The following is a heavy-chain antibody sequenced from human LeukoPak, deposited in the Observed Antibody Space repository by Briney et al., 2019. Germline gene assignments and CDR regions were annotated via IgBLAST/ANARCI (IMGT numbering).Heavy chain of an antibody. J-gene: IGHJ4*02. CDR3: ARLSGPPYYDILTGPWFDY. CDR1: GGSIGSSSYF. V-gene: IGHV4-39*01. Sequence: PSETLSLTCSVSGGSIGSSSYFWGWIRQPPGKGLEWIGSVYHSGITYYNPSPKSRVTISVDTSKNQFSLKLSSVTAADTAVYYCARLSGPPYYDILTGPWFDYWGQGTLVTVSS. D-gene: IGHD3-9*01. CDR2: VYHSGIT.